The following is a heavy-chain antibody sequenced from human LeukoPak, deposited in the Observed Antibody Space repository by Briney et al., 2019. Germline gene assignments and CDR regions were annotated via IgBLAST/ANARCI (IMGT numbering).Heavy chain of an antibody. Sequence: GGSLRLSCAASGFTFSSYSMSWVRQAPGKGLEWVSAISSSGGSTDYTDSVKGRFTISRDNAKNTLYLQMNSLRAEDTAVYYCAREMGTSFDYRGQGTLVTVSS. CDR2: ISSSGGST. CDR1: GFTFSSYS. J-gene: IGHJ4*02. V-gene: IGHV3-23*01. CDR3: AREMGTSFDY. D-gene: IGHD5-24*01.